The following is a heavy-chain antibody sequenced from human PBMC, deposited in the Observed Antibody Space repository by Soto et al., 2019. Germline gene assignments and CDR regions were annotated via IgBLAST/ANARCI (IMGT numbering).Heavy chain of an antibody. CDR2: ISAYNGNT. CDR1: GYTFTSYG. Sequence: ASVKVSCKASGYTFTSYGISWVRQAPGQGLEWMGWISAYNGNTNYAQKLQGRVTMTTDTSTSTAYMELRSLRSDDTAVYYCARDWGSDYYVRTYWFDSWGQGTLVTVSS. J-gene: IGHJ5*01. V-gene: IGHV1-18*01. D-gene: IGHD3-10*02. CDR3: ARDWGSDYYVRTYWFDS.